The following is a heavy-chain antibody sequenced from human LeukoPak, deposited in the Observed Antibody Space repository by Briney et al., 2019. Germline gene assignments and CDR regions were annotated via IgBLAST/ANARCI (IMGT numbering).Heavy chain of an antibody. CDR1: GGTFSSYA. Sequence: GASVKVSCKASGGTFSSYAISWVRQAPGQGLEWMGGIIPIFGTANYAQKFQGRVTITADESTSTAYMELSSLRSEDTAVYYCASRTIAGFSTMIVVVEEYYFDCWGQGTLVTVSS. CDR2: IIPIFGTA. D-gene: IGHD3-22*01. J-gene: IGHJ4*02. V-gene: IGHV1-69*01. CDR3: ASRTIAGFSTMIVVVEEYYFDC.